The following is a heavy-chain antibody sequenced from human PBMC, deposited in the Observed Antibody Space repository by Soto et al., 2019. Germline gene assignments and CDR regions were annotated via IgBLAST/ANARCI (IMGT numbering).Heavy chain of an antibody. Sequence: ASVKVSCKASGYTFTSSSMHWVRQAPGQRLEWMGWINGENGNTMYSQRFQGRVMITSDTSANTVYMDMSSLRAEDTAVYYCARGMAYLEFYGMDVWGQGTTVTVSS. CDR2: INGENGNT. V-gene: IGHV1-3*01. CDR1: GYTFTSSS. D-gene: IGHD3-3*02. CDR3: ARGMAYLEFYGMDV. J-gene: IGHJ6*02.